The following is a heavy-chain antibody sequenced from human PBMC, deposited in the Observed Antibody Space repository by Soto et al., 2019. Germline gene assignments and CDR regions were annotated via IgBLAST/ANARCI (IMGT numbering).Heavy chain of an antibody. Sequence: VGSLRLSCAASGFTFSSYEFNWVRHSPGKGLEWISYIGTSETNTYYAGSVKGRFTVSRDNAKNSVYLQMNSLRAEDTAIYYCAREELNCGPDCFAFWGQGALVTVSS. D-gene: IGHD2-21*01. V-gene: IGHV3-48*03. CDR1: GFTFSSYE. CDR2: IGTSETNT. J-gene: IGHJ4*02. CDR3: AREELNCGPDCFAF.